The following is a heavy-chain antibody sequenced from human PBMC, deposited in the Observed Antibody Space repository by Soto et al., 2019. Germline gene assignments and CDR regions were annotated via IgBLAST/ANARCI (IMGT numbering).Heavy chain of an antibody. CDR1: GVPFSDYY. D-gene: IGHD2-2*03. CDR2: VSGSRNYT. J-gene: IGHJ4*02. CDR3: AKDGSRRYY. Sequence: GGSLRRSCPASGVPFSDYYMTLIRQAPGKGLKWVSFVSGSRNYTDYADSVKGRFTISRDNAKNSLYLEMNSLRAEDTAVYYCAKDGSRRYYWGQGTLVTVSS. V-gene: IGHV3-11*05.